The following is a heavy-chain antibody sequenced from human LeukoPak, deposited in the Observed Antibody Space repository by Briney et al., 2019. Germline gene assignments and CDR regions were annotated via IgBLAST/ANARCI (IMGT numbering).Heavy chain of an antibody. Sequence: ASVKVSCKASGYTFIVYYMYWVRQAPGQGLEWMGWINPNSGGTNYAQKFQGRVTMTRDTSISTACMELSRLRSDDTAVYYCAIWGYSSSFDYWGQGTLVTVSS. CDR3: AIWGYSSSFDY. V-gene: IGHV1-2*02. CDR2: INPNSGGT. CDR1: GYTFIVYY. D-gene: IGHD6-19*01. J-gene: IGHJ4*02.